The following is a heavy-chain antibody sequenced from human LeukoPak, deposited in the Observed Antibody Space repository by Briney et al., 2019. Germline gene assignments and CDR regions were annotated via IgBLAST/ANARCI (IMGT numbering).Heavy chain of an antibody. Sequence: ASVKVSCKASGYTFTSYDISWVRQAPGQGLEWMGWISTYNDNTHYAQKLQGRVSMTTDTSTSTVYMELKSLRSDDTAVYYCARIQSRIIAARPGNPAFDYWGRGTLVTVSS. CDR2: ISTYNDNT. CDR3: ARIQSRIIAARPGNPAFDY. D-gene: IGHD6-6*01. J-gene: IGHJ4*02. V-gene: IGHV1-18*01. CDR1: GYTFTSYD.